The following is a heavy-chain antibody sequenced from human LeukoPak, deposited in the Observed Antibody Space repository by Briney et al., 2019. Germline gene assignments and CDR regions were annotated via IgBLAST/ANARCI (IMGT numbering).Heavy chain of an antibody. J-gene: IGHJ6*03. D-gene: IGHD2-15*01. CDR2: IYYSGST. V-gene: IGHV4-59*01. Sequence: SETLSLTCTVSGGSIRSYYWSWIRQPPGKGLEWIGYIYYSGSTNYNPSLKSRVTISVDTSKNQFSLKLSSVTAADTAVYYCARVDIVGSYYMDVWGKGTTVTVSS. CDR1: GGSIRSYY. CDR3: ARVDIVGSYYMDV.